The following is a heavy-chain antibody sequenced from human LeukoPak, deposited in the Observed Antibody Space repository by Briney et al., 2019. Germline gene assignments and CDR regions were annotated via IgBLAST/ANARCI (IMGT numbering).Heavy chain of an antibody. V-gene: IGHV3-7*03. D-gene: IGHD4-17*01. CDR3: ASPMTTDAFDI. Sequence: GSSLRLSCAASGFILSNHWMTWVRQAPGKGPEWVANMNKDGSEKYYVDSVKGRFTISRDTAKNSLYLQMNSLRAEDTALYYCASPMTTDAFDIWGQGTMVTVSS. CDR1: GFILSNHW. J-gene: IGHJ3*02. CDR2: MNKDGSEK.